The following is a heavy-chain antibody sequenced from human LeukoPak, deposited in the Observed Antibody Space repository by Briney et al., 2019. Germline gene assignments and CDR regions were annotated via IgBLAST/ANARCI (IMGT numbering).Heavy chain of an antibody. CDR2: ISGSGGST. D-gene: IGHD3-10*01. V-gene: IGHV3-23*01. J-gene: IGHJ4*02. CDR3: AKDDVLLWFGEFPNYFDY. CDR1: GFSFSAYG. Sequence: GGSLRLSCAASGFSFSAYGMHWARQAPGKGLEWVSAISGSGGSTYYADSVKGRFTISRGNSKNTLYLQMNSLRAEDTAVYYCAKDDVLLWFGEFPNYFDYWGQGTLVTVSS.